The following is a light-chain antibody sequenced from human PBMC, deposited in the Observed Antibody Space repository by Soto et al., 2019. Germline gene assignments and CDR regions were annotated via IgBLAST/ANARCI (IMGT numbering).Light chain of an antibody. V-gene: IGKV1-13*02. Sequence: AIQLTQSPSSLSASVGDRVTITCRASQGISSALAWYQQKPGKAPKLLIYDASSLESGVPSRFSGSGSGTDFTLTISSLQPEDCATYYCQQFNSYSFTFGPGTKVDIK. CDR3: QQFNSYSFT. CDR1: QGISSA. CDR2: DAS. J-gene: IGKJ3*01.